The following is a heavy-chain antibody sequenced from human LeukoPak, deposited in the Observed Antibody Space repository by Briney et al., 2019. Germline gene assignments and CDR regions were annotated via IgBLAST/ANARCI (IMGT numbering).Heavy chain of an antibody. CDR2: INSDGSGT. V-gene: IGHV3-74*01. CDR1: GFTFSWYW. D-gene: IGHD6-19*01. CDR3: TTGGWYLKY. J-gene: IGHJ4*02. Sequence: PGGSLRLSCAASGFTFSWYWMHWVRRVPGKGLVWVSRINSDGSGTIYADSVKGRFTTSRDNAKNTLYLQMNSLRADDTAVYYCTTGGWYLKYWGQGALVTVSS.